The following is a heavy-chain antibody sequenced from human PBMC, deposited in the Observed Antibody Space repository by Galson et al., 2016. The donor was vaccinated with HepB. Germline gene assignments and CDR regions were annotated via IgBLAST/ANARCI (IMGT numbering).Heavy chain of an antibody. V-gene: IGHV3-23*01. J-gene: IGHJ6*02. Sequence: SLRLSCAASGFTFSSHAMNWVRQAPGKGLEWVSAISGSGGSTYYADSVKGRFTISRDNSKNTLFLQMNSLRAEDTAVYYCAKSLLGVTLVSYYYGMDVWGQGTTVTVSS. CDR2: ISGSGGST. D-gene: IGHD2-21*02. CDR1: GFTFSSHA. CDR3: AKSLLGVTLVSYYYGMDV.